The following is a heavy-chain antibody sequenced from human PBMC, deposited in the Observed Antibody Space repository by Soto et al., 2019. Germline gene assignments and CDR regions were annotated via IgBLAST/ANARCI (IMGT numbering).Heavy chain of an antibody. CDR1: GITVSNFW. Sequence: PVGSLRLSCAASGITVSNFWMTWIRQAPGKGLEWVGRIKSNADGSKKEYGTPVKDRFIISRDDSKNTVDLQMHALRTEDTAFYYGATPRPGSHGYSFWGHGALVTVSS. J-gene: IGHJ4*01. CDR3: ATPRPGSHGYSF. D-gene: IGHD3-16*01. V-gene: IGHV3-15*01. CDR2: IKSNADGSKK.